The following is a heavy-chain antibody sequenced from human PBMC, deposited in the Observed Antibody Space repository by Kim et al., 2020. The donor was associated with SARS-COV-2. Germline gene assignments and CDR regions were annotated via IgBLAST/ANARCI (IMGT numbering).Heavy chain of an antibody. V-gene: IGHV3-73*01. Sequence: GGSLRLSCAASGFTFSGSAMHWVRQASGKGLEWVGRIRSKANSYATAYAASVKGRFTISRDDSKNTAYLQMNSLKTEDTAVYYCTRHIGVAGYYYYGMDVWGQGTTVTVSS. CDR1: GFTFSGSA. D-gene: IGHD3-10*01. CDR2: IRSKANSYAT. J-gene: IGHJ6*02. CDR3: TRHIGVAGYYYYGMDV.